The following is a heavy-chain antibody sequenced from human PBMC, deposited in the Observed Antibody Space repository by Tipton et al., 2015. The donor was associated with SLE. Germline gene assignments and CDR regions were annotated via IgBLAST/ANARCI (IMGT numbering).Heavy chain of an antibody. J-gene: IGHJ4*02. D-gene: IGHD6-19*01. CDR1: GGSISSYY. V-gene: IGHV4-59*01. CDR2: IYYSGST. CDR3: ARVGGWPVGYFDY. Sequence: TLSLTCTVSGGSISSYYWSWIRQPPGKGLEWIGYIYYSGSTNYNPSLKSRVTISVDTSKNQFSLKLSSVTAADTAVYYCARVGGWPVGYFDYWGQGTLVTVSS.